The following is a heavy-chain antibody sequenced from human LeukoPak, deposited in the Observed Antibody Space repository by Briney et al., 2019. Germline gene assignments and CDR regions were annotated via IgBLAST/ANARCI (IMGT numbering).Heavy chain of an antibody. V-gene: IGHV3-33*01. Sequence: GGSLRLSCAASGFTFSSYGMHWVRQAPGKGLEWVAVIWYDGSNNYYADSVKGGFTISRDNSKNTLYLQMNSLRAEDTAVYYCARDRMATTYYFDYWGQGTLVTVSS. CDR3: ARDRMATTYYFDY. CDR1: GFTFSSYG. D-gene: IGHD5-12*01. J-gene: IGHJ4*02. CDR2: IWYDGSNN.